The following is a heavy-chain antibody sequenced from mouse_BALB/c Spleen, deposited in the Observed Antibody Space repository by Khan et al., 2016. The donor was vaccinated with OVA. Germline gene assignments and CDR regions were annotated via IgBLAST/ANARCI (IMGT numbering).Heavy chain of an antibody. CDR3: ARIKKIVATYFDY. CDR2: TNPTNGRT. V-gene: IGHV1S81*02. Sequence: QVQLQQPGAELVKAGASVKMSCKASGSTFTSYWMHWVKQRLGQGLEWFAETNPTNGRTYYNEKLKSKATLTVDKSSSPAYMLLSGPTCEDSAVYYCARIKKIVATYFDYWGQGTTLTVSS. CDR1: GSTFTSYW. D-gene: IGHD1-1*01. J-gene: IGHJ2*01.